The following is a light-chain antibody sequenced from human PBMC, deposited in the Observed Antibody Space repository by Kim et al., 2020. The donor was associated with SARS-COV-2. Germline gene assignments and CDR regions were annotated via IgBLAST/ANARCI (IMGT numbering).Light chain of an antibody. CDR3: QRYNGALET. J-gene: IGKJ1*01. Sequence: VSVGDRVTITCRASQDIKNNVAWYQQKPGKVPKVLIYDASILQSGVPSRFSGSGSGTDFTLTISSLQPEDVATYYCQRYNGALETFGQGTKVDIK. V-gene: IGKV1-27*01. CDR2: DAS. CDR1: QDIKNN.